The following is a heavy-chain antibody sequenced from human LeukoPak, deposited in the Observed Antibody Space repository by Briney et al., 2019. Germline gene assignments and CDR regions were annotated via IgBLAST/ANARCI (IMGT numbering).Heavy chain of an antibody. V-gene: IGHV1-2*04. J-gene: IGHJ4*02. CDR3: ARDSQYYGSGPQFDY. D-gene: IGHD3-10*01. Sequence: GASVKVSCKASGYTFTSYDINWVRHATGQGLEWMGWINPNSGGTNYAQKFQGWVTMTRDTSISTAYMELSRLRSDDTAVYYCARDSQYYGSGPQFDYWGQGTLVTVSS. CDR2: INPNSGGT. CDR1: GYTFTSYD.